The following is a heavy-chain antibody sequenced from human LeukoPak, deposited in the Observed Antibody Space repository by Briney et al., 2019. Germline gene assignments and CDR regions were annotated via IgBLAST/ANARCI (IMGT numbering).Heavy chain of an antibody. Sequence: SETLSLTCAVYGGSFSGYYWSWIRQPPGKGLEWIGEINHSGSTNYNPSLKSRVTISVDTSKNQFSLKLSSVTAADTAVYYCASPGYSYDWFDPWGQGTLVTVSS. CDR2: INHSGST. CDR1: GGSFSGYY. V-gene: IGHV4-34*01. J-gene: IGHJ5*02. CDR3: ASPGYSYDWFDP. D-gene: IGHD5-18*01.